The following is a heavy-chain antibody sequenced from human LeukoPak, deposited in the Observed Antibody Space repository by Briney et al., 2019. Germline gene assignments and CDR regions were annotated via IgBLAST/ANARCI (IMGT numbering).Heavy chain of an antibody. Sequence: ASVKVSCKASGGTFSSYAISWVRQAPGQGLEWMGGIIPIFGTANYAQKFQGRVTITADKSTSTAYMELSSLRSEDTAVYYCASRYSGNYYYYMDVWGKGTTVTISS. V-gene: IGHV1-69*06. CDR3: ASRYSGNYYYYMDV. D-gene: IGHD1-26*01. J-gene: IGHJ6*03. CDR1: GGTFSSYA. CDR2: IIPIFGTA.